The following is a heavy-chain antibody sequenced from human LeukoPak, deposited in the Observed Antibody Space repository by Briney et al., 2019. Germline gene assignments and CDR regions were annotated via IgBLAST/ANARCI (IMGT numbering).Heavy chain of an antibody. CDR3: AREVGSGYDRFDY. Sequence: GGSLRLSCAASGFTFSSYEMNWVRQAPGKGLEWVSYISSSGITIYYADSVKGRFTISRDNAKNSLYLQMNSLRAEDTAVYYCAREVGSGYDRFDYWGQGTLVTVSS. V-gene: IGHV3-48*03. J-gene: IGHJ4*02. CDR1: GFTFSSYE. D-gene: IGHD5-12*01. CDR2: ISSSGITI.